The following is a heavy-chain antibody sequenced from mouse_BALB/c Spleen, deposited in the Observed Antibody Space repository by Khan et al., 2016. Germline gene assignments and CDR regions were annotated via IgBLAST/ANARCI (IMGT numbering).Heavy chain of an antibody. CDR1: GDSITSGY. CDR2: IRYCGST. Sequence: EVQLQESGPSLVKPSQTLSLTCSVTGDSITSGYWNWFRKFPGNKLEYMGYIRYCGSTYYNPSLKRRISITRDTSKNQFFLQLNSVTTEDTATYYGARYPYDYDAMDYWGQGTSVTVSS. CDR3: ARYPYDYDAMDY. J-gene: IGHJ4*01. V-gene: IGHV3-8*02. D-gene: IGHD2-12*01.